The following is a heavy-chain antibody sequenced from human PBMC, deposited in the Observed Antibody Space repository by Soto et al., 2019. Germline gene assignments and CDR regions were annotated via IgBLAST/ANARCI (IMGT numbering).Heavy chain of an antibody. CDR1: GYSFTMYW. D-gene: IGHD6-19*01. J-gene: IGHJ1*01. CDR2: IYPGDSDT. V-gene: IGHV5-51*01. CDR3: AKSYSSAWYRYFQH. Sequence: GESLKISCNGSGYSFTMYWIGWVRQMPGKGLEWMAIIYPGDSDTRYSPSFQGQVTISADKSISTAYLQWSSLRASDTAMYYCAKSYSSAWYRYFQHWGQGTLVTVSS.